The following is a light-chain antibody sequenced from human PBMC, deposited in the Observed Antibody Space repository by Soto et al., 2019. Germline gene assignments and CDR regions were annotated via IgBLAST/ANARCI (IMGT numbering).Light chain of an antibody. Sequence: IQTTHSPSSLSASVADRVTITCRASKRITTFLNWYQQKPGEAPKLLISTSGTLQRGVPSRFSGSGSGTDFTLTITALRPEDFATYFCQQTYSTPYTFGQGTKLEIK. J-gene: IGKJ2*01. CDR2: TSG. CDR3: QQTYSTPYT. V-gene: IGKV1-39*01. CDR1: KRITTF.